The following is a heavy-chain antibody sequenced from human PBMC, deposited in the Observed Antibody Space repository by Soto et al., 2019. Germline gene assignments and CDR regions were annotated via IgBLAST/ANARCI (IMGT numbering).Heavy chain of an antibody. Sequence: HPGGSLRLSCAASGFTFSSYAMSWVRQAPGKGLEWVSAISGSGGNTYYADSVKGRFTISRDNSKNTLYLQMNSLRAEDTALYYCAKDVSTHIVLVPAALDYWGQGTLVTVSS. D-gene: IGHD2-2*01. V-gene: IGHV3-23*01. CDR1: GFTFSSYA. CDR3: AKDVSTHIVLVPAALDY. J-gene: IGHJ4*02. CDR2: ISGSGGNT.